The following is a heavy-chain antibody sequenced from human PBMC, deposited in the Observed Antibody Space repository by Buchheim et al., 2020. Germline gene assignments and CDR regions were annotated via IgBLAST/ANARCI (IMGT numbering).Heavy chain of an antibody. Sequence: QVQLQESGPGLVKPSETLSLTCGASGGSVSSNYWGWIRQPPGKGLEWIGYIHYNGDTNHSPSLKSRVSMSVATMRKQLLPRLTSVTAADTAVYYCARHFSVAGGGNDAFGVWGRGT. V-gene: IGHV4-59*08. J-gene: IGHJ3*01. CDR3: ARHFSVAGGGNDAFGV. CDR2: IHYNGDT. CDR1: GGSVSSNY. D-gene: IGHD2-15*01.